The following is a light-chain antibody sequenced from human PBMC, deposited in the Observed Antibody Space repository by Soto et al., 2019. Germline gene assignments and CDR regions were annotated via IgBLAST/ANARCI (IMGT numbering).Light chain of an antibody. CDR1: QSINGW. CDR2: GAS. V-gene: IGKV1-5*01. J-gene: IGKJ5*01. CDR3: QQYNNWPIT. Sequence: DIQLTQSPSTLSASVGDRVTITCRASQSINGWLAWYQQKPGQAPNLLIYGASTRATGIPARFSGSGSGTEFTLTISSLQSEDFAVYYCQQYNNWPITFGQGTRLEIK.